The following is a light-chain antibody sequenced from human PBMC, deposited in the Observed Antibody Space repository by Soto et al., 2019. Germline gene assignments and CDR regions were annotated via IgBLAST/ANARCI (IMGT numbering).Light chain of an antibody. V-gene: IGKV1-27*01. CDR1: PGINTY. Sequence: DLQMTQAPSSLSASVGDRVTLTCRANPGINTYLAWYQQRPGSAPKLLIYEASTLHSGVPPRFSGTGSGTHFTLTISSLQPEDVGTYFCQSYNSAPFTFGPGTKVYLK. CDR2: EAS. J-gene: IGKJ3*01. CDR3: QSYNSAPFT.